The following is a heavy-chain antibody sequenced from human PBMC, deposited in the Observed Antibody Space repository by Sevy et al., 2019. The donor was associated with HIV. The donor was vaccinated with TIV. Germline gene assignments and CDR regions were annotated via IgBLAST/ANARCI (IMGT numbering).Heavy chain of an antibody. D-gene: IGHD3-22*01. J-gene: IGHJ3*02. V-gene: IGHV3-23*01. CDR3: AKACHSDYFGADTLDI. CDR2: ICGGDGST. CDR1: GFRFSSFA. Sequence: GGSLRLSCAASGFRFSSFAMIWVRQDPGNGLEWVSEICGGDGSTYYADSVKGRFTISRDNSKNTVYLQMSSLRAEDTALYYCAKACHSDYFGADTLDIWGQGTMVTVSS.